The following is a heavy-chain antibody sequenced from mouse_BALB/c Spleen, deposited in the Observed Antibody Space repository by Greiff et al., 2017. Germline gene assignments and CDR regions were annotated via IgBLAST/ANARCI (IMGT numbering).Heavy chain of an antibody. V-gene: IGHV5-17*02. CDR1: GFTFSSFG. CDR3: ARLGGNYDYYAMDY. Sequence: EVKLVESGGGLVQPGGSRKLSCAASGFTFSSFGMHWVRQAPEKGLEWVAYISSGSSTIYYADTVKGRFTISRDNPKNTLFLQMTSLRSEDTAMYYCARLGGNYDYYAMDYWGQGTSVTVSS. D-gene: IGHD2-1*01. CDR2: ISSGSSTI. J-gene: IGHJ4*01.